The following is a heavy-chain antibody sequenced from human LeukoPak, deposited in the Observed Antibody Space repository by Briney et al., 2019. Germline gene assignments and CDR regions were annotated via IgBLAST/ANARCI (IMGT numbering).Heavy chain of an antibody. CDR1: GFTFSSYG. V-gene: IGHV3-30*02. CDR3: AVPFYGY. J-gene: IGHJ4*02. CDR2: IRYDGSNK. D-gene: IGHD2/OR15-2a*01. Sequence: GXXXRLXCAASGFTFSSYGMHWVRQAPGKGLEWVAFIRYDGSNKYYADSVKGRFTISRDNSKNTLYLQMNSLRAEDTAVYYCAVPFYGYWGQGTLVTVSS.